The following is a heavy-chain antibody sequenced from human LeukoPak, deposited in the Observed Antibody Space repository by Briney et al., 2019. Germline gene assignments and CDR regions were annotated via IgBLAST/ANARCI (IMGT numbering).Heavy chain of an antibody. CDR1: GLTFSTYS. V-gene: IGHV3-21*01. CDR3: ARVGCGGDCAFDY. D-gene: IGHD2-21*02. CDR2: ITTTGKYI. Sequence: KPGGSLRLSCAASGLTFSTYSMNWVRQAPGKGLEWVSSITTTGKYIYYADSVKGRFTISRGNAKNSLYLQMNSLRAEDTAVYYCARVGCGGDCAFDYWGQGTLVTVSS. J-gene: IGHJ4*02.